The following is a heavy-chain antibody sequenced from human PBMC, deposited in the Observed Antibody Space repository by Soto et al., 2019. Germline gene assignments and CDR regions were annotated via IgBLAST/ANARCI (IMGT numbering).Heavy chain of an antibody. CDR3: ARDHLRYFDWLPRPNYYYYRMDV. CDR1: GYTFTGYY. CDR2: INPNSGGT. J-gene: IGHJ6*02. D-gene: IGHD3-9*01. Sequence: ASVKVSCKASGYTFTGYYMHWVRQAPGQGLEWMGWINPNSGGTNYAQKFQGWVTMTRDTSISTAYMELSRLRSDDTAVYYCARDHLRYFDWLPRPNYYYYRMDVWGQGTTVTVYS. V-gene: IGHV1-2*04.